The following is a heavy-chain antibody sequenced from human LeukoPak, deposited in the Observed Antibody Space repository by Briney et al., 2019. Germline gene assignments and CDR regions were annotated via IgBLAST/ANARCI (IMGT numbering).Heavy chain of an antibody. Sequence: ASVKVSCKASGYTFTGYYMHWVRQAPGQGLEWMGWINPNSGGTNYAQKFQGRVTMTRDTSISTAYMELSRLRSDDTAVYYCARGRHYYGSGSYYNGDALDIWGQGTMVTVSS. CDR2: INPNSGGT. V-gene: IGHV1-2*02. D-gene: IGHD3-10*01. CDR3: ARGRHYYGSGSYYNGDALDI. J-gene: IGHJ3*02. CDR1: GYTFTGYY.